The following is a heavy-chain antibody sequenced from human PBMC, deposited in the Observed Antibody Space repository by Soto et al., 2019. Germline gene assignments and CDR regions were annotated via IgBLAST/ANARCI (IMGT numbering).Heavy chain of an antibody. D-gene: IGHD2-8*01. V-gene: IGHV3-30-3*01. Sequence: QVQLVESGGGVVQPGRSLRLSCAASGFTFSSYAMHWVRQAPGKGLEWVAAISYGGSNKYYADSVNGRFTISRDNSKNTLYLRMNSLRAEDKAVYYCAREYPNTNGVWSLSSFWFDPWGQGTLVTVAS. CDR3: AREYPNTNGVWSLSSFWFDP. CDR2: ISYGGSNK. CDR1: GFTFSSYA. J-gene: IGHJ5*02.